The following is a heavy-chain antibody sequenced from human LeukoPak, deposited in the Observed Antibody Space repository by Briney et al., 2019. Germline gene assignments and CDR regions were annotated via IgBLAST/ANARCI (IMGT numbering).Heavy chain of an antibody. V-gene: IGHV4-34*01. D-gene: IGHD3-9*01. CDR1: GGSFSGYY. CDR2: INHSGST. Sequence: SETLSLTCAVYGGSFSGYYWSWIRQPPGKGLEWIGEINHSGSTNYNPSLKSRVTISVDTSKNQFSLKLSSVTAADTAVCYCARPGRDILTGYYRPVKWDYYYGMDVWGKGTTVTVSS. J-gene: IGHJ6*04. CDR3: ARPGRDILTGYYRPVKWDYYYGMDV.